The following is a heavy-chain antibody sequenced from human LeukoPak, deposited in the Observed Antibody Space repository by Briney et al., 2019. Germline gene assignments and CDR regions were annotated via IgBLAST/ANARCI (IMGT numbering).Heavy chain of an antibody. D-gene: IGHD6-13*01. CDR2: IYVSGST. CDR1: GGSISSYY. V-gene: IGHV4-59*08. J-gene: IGHJ4*02. CDR3: ARHTDIAPLSSLKY. Sequence: SETLSLTCTVSGGSISSYYWSWIRQTPGKGLEWVGDIYVSGSTNYNPSLKSRVTISVETSKNQFSLNLSSVCAANTAVYYSARHTDIAPLSSLKYWGQGTLVTVSS.